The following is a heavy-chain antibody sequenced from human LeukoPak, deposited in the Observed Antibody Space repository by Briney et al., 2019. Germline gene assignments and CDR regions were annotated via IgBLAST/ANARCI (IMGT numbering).Heavy chain of an antibody. CDR1: GFTFSSYA. Sequence: TGGSLRLSCAASGFTFSSYAMSWVRQAPGKGPEWVSAISGSGGSTYYADSVKGRFTISRDNSKNTLYLQMNSLRAEDTAVYYCAKGKDIVVVPAAPTGYWGQGTLVTVSS. V-gene: IGHV3-23*01. CDR3: AKGKDIVVVPAAPTGY. D-gene: IGHD2-2*01. CDR2: ISGSGGST. J-gene: IGHJ4*02.